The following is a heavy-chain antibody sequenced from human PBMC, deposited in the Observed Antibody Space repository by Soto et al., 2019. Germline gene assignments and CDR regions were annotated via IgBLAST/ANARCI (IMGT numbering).Heavy chain of an antibody. CDR2: ISGSGGST. D-gene: IGHD3-22*01. CDR3: AKDLDPYYYDSSGHPPA. CDR1: GFTFSSHG. V-gene: IGHV3-23*01. Sequence: GGSLRLSCAASGFTFSSHGMHWVRQAPGKGLEWVAAISGSGGSTYYADSVKGRFTISRDNSKNTLYLQMNSLRAEDTAVYYCAKDLDPYYYDSSGHPPAWGQGTLVTVSS. J-gene: IGHJ5*02.